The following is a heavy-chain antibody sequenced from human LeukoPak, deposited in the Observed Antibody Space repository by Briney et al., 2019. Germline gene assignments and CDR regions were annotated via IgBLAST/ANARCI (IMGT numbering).Heavy chain of an antibody. J-gene: IGHJ4*02. CDR3: VRRVRYFGQNDY. CDR1: GASISDYY. Sequence: SETLSLTCTVSGASISDYYWSWIRQPPGKGLEWIGYIYYTGGTNYNPSLKSRATMSVATSKNQISLKLSSVTAADSAVYYCVRRVRYFGQNDYWGQGTLVTGSS. V-gene: IGHV4-59*08. CDR2: IYYTGGT. D-gene: IGHD3-9*01.